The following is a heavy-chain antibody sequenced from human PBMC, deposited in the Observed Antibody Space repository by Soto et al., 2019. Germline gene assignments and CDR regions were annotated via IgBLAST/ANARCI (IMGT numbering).Heavy chain of an antibody. CDR3: ARVGFGELLGEENCFDP. D-gene: IGHD3-10*01. Sequence: SQTLSLTCAISGDSVSSNSAAWNWIRQSPSRGLEWLGRTYYRSKWYNDYAVSVKSRITINPDTSKNQFSLQRNSVTPEDTAVYYCARVGFGELLGEENCFDPWGQGTLVTVSS. CDR1: GDSVSSNSAA. J-gene: IGHJ5*02. CDR2: TYYRSKWYN. V-gene: IGHV6-1*01.